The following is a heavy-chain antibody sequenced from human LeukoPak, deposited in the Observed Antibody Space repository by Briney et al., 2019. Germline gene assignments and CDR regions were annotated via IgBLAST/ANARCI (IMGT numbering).Heavy chain of an antibody. Sequence: GGSLRLSCAASGFTFSDYYMSWIRQAPGKGLEWVSYISSSGSTIYYADSVKGRFTISRDNAKNSLYLQMNSLRAEDTAVYYYARSGYVRFLEWLLNWFDPWGQGTLVTVSS. CDR2: ISSSGSTI. J-gene: IGHJ5*02. V-gene: IGHV3-11*01. CDR1: GFTFSDYY. CDR3: ARSGYVRFLEWLLNWFDP. D-gene: IGHD3-3*01.